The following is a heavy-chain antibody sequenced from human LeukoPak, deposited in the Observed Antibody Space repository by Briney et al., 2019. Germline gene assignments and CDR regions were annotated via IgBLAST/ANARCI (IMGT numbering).Heavy chain of an antibody. J-gene: IGHJ4*02. D-gene: IGHD2-8*01. V-gene: IGHV1-46*01. CDR1: GYTFTSYY. CDR2: INPSGGST. Sequence: GASVKVSCKASGYTFTSYYMHWVRQAPGQGLEWMGIINPSGGSTSYAQKFQGRGTMTRYTSTRTVYMELSSLRSEDTAVYYCAREHMLYYFDYWGQGTLVTVSS. CDR3: AREHMLYYFDY.